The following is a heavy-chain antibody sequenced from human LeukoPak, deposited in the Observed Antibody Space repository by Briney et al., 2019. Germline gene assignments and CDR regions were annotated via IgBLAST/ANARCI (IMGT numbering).Heavy chain of an antibody. CDR3: AVMTAMVNFGY. Sequence: GGSLRLSCAASGFTFDDYAMHWVRHAPGKGLEWVSGISWNSGSIGYADSVKGRFTISRDNAKNSLYLQMNSLRAEDTALYYCAVMTAMVNFGYWGQGTLVTVSS. D-gene: IGHD5-18*01. CDR2: ISWNSGSI. V-gene: IGHV3-9*01. J-gene: IGHJ4*02. CDR1: GFTFDDYA.